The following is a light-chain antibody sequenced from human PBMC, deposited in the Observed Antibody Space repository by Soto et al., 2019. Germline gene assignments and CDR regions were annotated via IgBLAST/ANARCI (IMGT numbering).Light chain of an antibody. CDR3: QQLSTSPFT. CDR2: GTS. CDR1: QSINSKF. V-gene: IGKV3-20*01. Sequence: EIVLTQSPGTLSLSPGERATLSCRASQSINSKFFAWYQQKPGQSPRLVIYGTSTRATGIPDRFSGSGSGTDFTLTINRLEPEDFAMYYCQQLSTSPFTFGQGTELETK. J-gene: IGKJ2*01.